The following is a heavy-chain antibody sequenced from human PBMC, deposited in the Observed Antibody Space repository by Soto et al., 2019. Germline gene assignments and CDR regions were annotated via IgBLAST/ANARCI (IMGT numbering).Heavy chain of an antibody. J-gene: IGHJ3*01. D-gene: IGHD6-13*01. CDR3: VKDRAVGRSWNDAVDV. V-gene: IGHV3-64D*06. Sequence: PGGSLRLSCSASGFTFNSNYMHWVRRTPGEGLEFVSMITSNGEITYYADSVKGRFTISRDNSKNTLYLQMSSLRPEDTGVYYCVKDRAVGRSWNDAVDVWGHGTMVTVSS. CDR2: ITSNGEIT. CDR1: GFTFNSNY.